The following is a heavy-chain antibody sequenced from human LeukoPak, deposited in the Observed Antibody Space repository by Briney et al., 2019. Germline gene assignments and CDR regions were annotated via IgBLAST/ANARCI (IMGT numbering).Heavy chain of an antibody. D-gene: IGHD2-21*01. CDR3: ARDRIEGATSDFDY. CDR2: LYRGGNT. CDR1: GLTVSDNF. V-gene: IGHV3-66*01. J-gene: IGHJ4*02. Sequence: PGGSLRLSCAASGLTVSDNFMSWVRQAPGKGLEWVSVLYRGGNTYYADSVRGRFTISRDNSENMVYLQMNSLTAEDTAVYYCARDRIEGATSDFDYWGQGTLVTVSS.